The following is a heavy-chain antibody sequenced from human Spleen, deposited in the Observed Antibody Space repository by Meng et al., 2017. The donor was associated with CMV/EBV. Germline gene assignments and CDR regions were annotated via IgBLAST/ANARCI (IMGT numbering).Heavy chain of an antibody. V-gene: IGHV3-21*01. CDR1: GFTFSSYS. Sequence: GGSLRLSCAASGFTFSSYSMNWVRQAPGKGLEWVSSISSSSSYIYYADSVKGRFTISRDNAKNSLYLQMNSLRAEDTAVYYCAREGIAVAQYGMDVWGQGTTVTVSS. D-gene: IGHD6-19*01. CDR2: ISSSSSYI. J-gene: IGHJ6*02. CDR3: AREGIAVAQYGMDV.